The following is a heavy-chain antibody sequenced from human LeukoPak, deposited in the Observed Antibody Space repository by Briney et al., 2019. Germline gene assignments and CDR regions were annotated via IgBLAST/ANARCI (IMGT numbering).Heavy chain of an antibody. CDR1: GFTFDDYA. J-gene: IGHJ4*02. Sequence: PGGSLRLSCAASGFTFDDYAMHWVRQAPGKGLEWVSLISGDGGSTYYADSVKGRFTISRDNSKNSLDLQMNSLRTEDTALYYCAKSNSHGSSWYYFDYWGQGTLVTASS. CDR2: ISGDGGST. CDR3: AKSNSHGSSWYYFDY. D-gene: IGHD6-13*01. V-gene: IGHV3-43*02.